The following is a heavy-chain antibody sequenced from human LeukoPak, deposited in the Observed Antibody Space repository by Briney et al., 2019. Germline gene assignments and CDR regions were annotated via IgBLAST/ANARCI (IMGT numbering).Heavy chain of an antibody. CDR1: GYIFTSYS. V-gene: IGHV7-4-1*02. Sequence: ASVKVSCKASGYIFTSYSLNWVRQAPGQGLEWMGWINTNTGNPTYAQGFTGRFVFSLDTSVSTAYLQISSLKAEDTAVYYCARGYCSGGNCRVYDYWGQGTLVTVSS. CDR2: INTNTGNP. CDR3: ARGYCSGGNCRVYDY. J-gene: IGHJ4*02. D-gene: IGHD2-15*01.